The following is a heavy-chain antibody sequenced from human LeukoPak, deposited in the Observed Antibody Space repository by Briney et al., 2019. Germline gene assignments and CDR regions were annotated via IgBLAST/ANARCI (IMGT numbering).Heavy chain of an antibody. V-gene: IGHV4-59*01. D-gene: IGHD1-1*01. CDR3: ARAPIGSVDY. CDR1: GDSITNSY. J-gene: IGHJ4*02. CDR2: IYYTGYI. Sequence: PSETLSLTCIVFGDSITNSYWTWIRLPPRKGLEWIAYIYYTGYINYNPSLKSRVSISVDTSKNQLSLKLISVTAADTAVYYCARAPIGSVDYWGPGAQVTVSS.